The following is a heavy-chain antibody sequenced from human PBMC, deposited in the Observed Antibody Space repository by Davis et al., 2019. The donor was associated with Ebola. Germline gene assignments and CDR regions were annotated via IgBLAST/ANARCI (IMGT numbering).Heavy chain of an antibody. CDR1: GGSISSYY. V-gene: IGHV4-59*08. CDR2: IYYSGST. Sequence: PSETLSLTCTVSGGSISSYYWSWIRQPPGKGLEWIGYIYYSGSTNYNPSLKSRVTISVDTSKNQFSLKLSSVTAADTAVYYCARQGDYAPFGMDVWGQGTTVTVSS. J-gene: IGHJ6*02. D-gene: IGHD4-17*01. CDR3: ARQGDYAPFGMDV.